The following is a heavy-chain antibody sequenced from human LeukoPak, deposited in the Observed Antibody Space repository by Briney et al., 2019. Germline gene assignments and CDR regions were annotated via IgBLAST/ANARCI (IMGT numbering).Heavy chain of an antibody. CDR3: ANTYYDSSPLDP. D-gene: IGHD3-22*01. CDR2: IRSSDGRT. CDR1: RSTFPSYA. V-gene: IGHV3-23*01. Sequence: GGSLRLSCAASRSTFPSYAMSWVRQSPTKGLEWVSSIRSSDGRTSYADSVRGRFTISRDYSKNTLYLQMNSLRDEDTAVYYCANTYYDSSPLDPWGQGTLVSVSS. J-gene: IGHJ5*02.